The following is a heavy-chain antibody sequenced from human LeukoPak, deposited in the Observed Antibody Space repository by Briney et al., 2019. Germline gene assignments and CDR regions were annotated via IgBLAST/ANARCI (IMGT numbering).Heavy chain of an antibody. D-gene: IGHD3-10*01. Sequence: SVKVSCKASGCTFTSYDIYWVQQATGQGLEWMGWMNPNSGNTGYAQKFQGRVTMTRYTSISTAYMELSSLRSEDTAVYYCARSGFGSPFDPWGQGTLVTVSS. CDR1: GCTFTSYD. J-gene: IGHJ5*02. V-gene: IGHV1-8*01. CDR3: ARSGFGSPFDP. CDR2: MNPNSGNT.